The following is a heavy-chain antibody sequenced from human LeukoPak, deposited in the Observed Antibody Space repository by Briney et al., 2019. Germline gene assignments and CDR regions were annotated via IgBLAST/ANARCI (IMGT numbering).Heavy chain of an antibody. CDR3: ARRSSSSGYFDY. D-gene: IGHD6-6*01. CDR1: GGSISGGGYY. Sequence: SQTLSLTCTVSGGSISGGGYYWGWIRQHPGKGLEWMGYIYYSGRTYYNPSLESRVIISLDTSKNQFSLKLSSVTAADTAVYYCARRSSSSGYFDYWGQGTLVTVSS. CDR2: IYYSGRT. J-gene: IGHJ4*02. V-gene: IGHV4-31*02.